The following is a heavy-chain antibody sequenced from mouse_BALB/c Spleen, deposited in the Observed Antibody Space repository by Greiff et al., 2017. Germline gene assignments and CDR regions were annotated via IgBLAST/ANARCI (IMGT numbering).Heavy chain of an antibody. J-gene: IGHJ3*01. CDR3: ARHYDGNFPFAY. CDR2: ISSGGGST. Sequence: EVHLVESGGGLVKPGGSLKLSCAASGFAFSSYDMSWVRQTPEKRLEWVAYISSGGGSTYYPDTVKGRFTISRDNAKNTLYLQMSSLKSEDTAMYYCARHYDGNFPFAYWGQGTLVTVSA. CDR1: GFAFSSYD. D-gene: IGHD2-3*01. V-gene: IGHV5-12-1*01.